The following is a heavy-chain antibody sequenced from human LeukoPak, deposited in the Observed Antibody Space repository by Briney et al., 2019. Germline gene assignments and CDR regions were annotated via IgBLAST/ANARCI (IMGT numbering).Heavy chain of an antibody. CDR1: GGSISSSNW. J-gene: IGHJ4*02. D-gene: IGHD6-19*01. CDR2: IYHSGST. Sequence: SETLSLTCAVSGGSISSSNWWSWVRQPPGKGLEWIGEIYHSGSTNYNPSLKSRVTISVDKFKNQFSLKLSSVTAADTAVYYCAREAVAGKGSFDYWGQGTLVTVSS. V-gene: IGHV4-4*02. CDR3: AREAVAGKGSFDY.